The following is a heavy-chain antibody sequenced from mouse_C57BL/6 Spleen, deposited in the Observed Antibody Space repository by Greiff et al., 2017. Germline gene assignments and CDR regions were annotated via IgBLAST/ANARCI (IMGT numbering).Heavy chain of an antibody. J-gene: IGHJ1*03. CDR3: ARPITTVVATDWYFVV. V-gene: IGHV1-52*01. CDR1: GYTFTSYW. D-gene: IGHD1-1*01. CDR2: IDPSDSET. Sequence: QVQLQQPGAELVRPGSSVKLSCKASGYTFTSYWMHWVKQRPIQGLEWIGNIDPSDSETHYNQKFKDKATLTVDKSSSTAYMQLSSLTSEDSAVYYCARPITTVVATDWYFVVWGTGTTVTVSS.